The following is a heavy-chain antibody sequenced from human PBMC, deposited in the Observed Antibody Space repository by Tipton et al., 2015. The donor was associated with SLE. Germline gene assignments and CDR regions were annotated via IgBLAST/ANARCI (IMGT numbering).Heavy chain of an antibody. CDR2: LSGSGGTT. V-gene: IGHV3-23*01. J-gene: IGHJ4*01. Sequence: GSLRLSCAASGFNFHSYAMSWVRQAPGKGLEWVSGLSGSGGTTYYADSVRGRFTVSRDNSKNTLFLQLNSLRAEDTAVYYCAKGNIAAPRFYLDYWGQGTLVTVSS. D-gene: IGHD6-6*01. CDR1: GFNFHSYA. CDR3: AKGNIAAPRFYLDY.